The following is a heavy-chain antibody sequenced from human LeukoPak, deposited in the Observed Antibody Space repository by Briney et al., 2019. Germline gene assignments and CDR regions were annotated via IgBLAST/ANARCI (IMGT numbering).Heavy chain of an antibody. D-gene: IGHD3-10*01. CDR2: IRYDGSNK. CDR3: AKVWFGELPIDS. J-gene: IGHJ4*02. Sequence: DPGGSLRLTCAASGFTFSDFGMHWVRQAPGKGPEWVAFIRYDGSNKYYADSVRGRFTISRDNSKNTLFLQMNSLRVEDTAVYYSAKVWFGELPIDSWGQGTLVTVSS. CDR1: GFTFSDFG. V-gene: IGHV3-30*02.